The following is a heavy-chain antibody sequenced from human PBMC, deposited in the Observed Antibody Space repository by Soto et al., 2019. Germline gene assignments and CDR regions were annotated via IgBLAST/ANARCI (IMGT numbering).Heavy chain of an antibody. CDR1: GFTFSSYS. CDR3: ARALAQYCSGGGCYSCGY. V-gene: IGHV3-48*02. CDR2: ISSRSSTI. J-gene: IGHJ4*02. D-gene: IGHD2-15*01. Sequence: EVQLVESGGGLVQPGGSLRLSCAASGFTFSSYSMNWVRQSPGKGLEWVSYISSRSSTIYYADSVKGRFTISRDNAKKSLYLQMNSLRDEDAAVYYCARALAQYCSGGGCYSCGYWGQGTLVTVSS.